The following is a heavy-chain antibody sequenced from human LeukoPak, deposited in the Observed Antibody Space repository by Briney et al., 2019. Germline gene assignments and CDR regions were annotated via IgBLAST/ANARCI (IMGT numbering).Heavy chain of an antibody. D-gene: IGHD2-15*01. CDR1: GFTFSSYS. V-gene: IGHV3-21*01. CDR3: ARGTVVAAKDYYHYMDV. Sequence: PGGSLRLSCAASGFTFSSYSMTWVRQASGKGLEWDSSISSSGNYIYYADSVKGRFTISRDNAKNSLYLQMNSLRAEDTAVYYCARGTVVAAKDYYHYMDVWGKGTTVTISS. CDR2: ISSSGNYI. J-gene: IGHJ6*03.